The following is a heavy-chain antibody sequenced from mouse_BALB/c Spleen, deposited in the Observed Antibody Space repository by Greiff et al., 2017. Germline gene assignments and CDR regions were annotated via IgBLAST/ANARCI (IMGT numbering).Heavy chain of an antibody. D-gene: IGHD1-2*01. V-gene: IGHV1S56*01. CDR3: ARDGLLRPWFAY. J-gene: IGHJ3*01. CDR1: GYTFTSYY. Sequence: QVQLQQSGPELVKPGASVRISCKASGYTFTSYYIHWVKQRPGQGLEWIGWIYPGNVNTKYNEKFKGKATLTADKSSSTAYMQLSSLTSEDSAVYFCARDGLLRPWFAYWGQGTLVTVSA. CDR2: IYPGNVNT.